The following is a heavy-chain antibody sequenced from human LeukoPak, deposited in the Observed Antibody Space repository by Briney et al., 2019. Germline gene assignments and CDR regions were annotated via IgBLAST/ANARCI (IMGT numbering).Heavy chain of an antibody. CDR2: FDPEDGET. D-gene: IGHD2-2*01. CDR1: GYTLTELS. CDR3: ATLVGDIVVVDTWFDP. V-gene: IGHV1-24*01. Sequence: ASVKVSCKVSGYTLTELSMHWVRQAPGKGLEWMGGFDPEDGETIYAQKFQGRVTMTEDTSTDTAYMELSSLRSEDTAVYYCATLVGDIVVVDTWFDPWGQGTLVTVSS. J-gene: IGHJ5*02.